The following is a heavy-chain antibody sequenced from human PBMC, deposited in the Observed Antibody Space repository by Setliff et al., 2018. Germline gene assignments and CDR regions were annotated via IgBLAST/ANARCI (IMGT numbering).Heavy chain of an antibody. V-gene: IGHV3-23*01. Sequence: GGSLRLSCAASGFRFSIYAMSWVRQAPGKGLEWVSAISGSGGSTDYADSVKGRFTISRDNSKNTLYLQMNGLRAEDTAIYYCAGDPPGPHLVYTYWGQGALVTVSS. CDR1: GFRFSIYA. J-gene: IGHJ4*02. CDR3: AGDPPGPHLVYTY. D-gene: IGHD3-16*01. CDR2: ISGSGGST.